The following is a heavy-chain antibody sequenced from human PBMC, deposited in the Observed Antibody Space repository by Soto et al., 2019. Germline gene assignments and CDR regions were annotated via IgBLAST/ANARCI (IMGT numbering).Heavy chain of an antibody. J-gene: IGHJ6*02. CDR3: AKDLGAVAGYYYYYGMDV. CDR2: ISGSGGST. V-gene: IGHV3-23*01. CDR1: GFTCSNYW. D-gene: IGHD6-19*01. Sequence: GGSLRLSCVGSGFTCSNYWMHWVRQAPGKGLEWVSAISGSGGSTYYADSVKGRFTISRDNSKNTLYLQMNSLRAEDTAVYYCAKDLGAVAGYYYYYGMDVWGQGTTVTVSS.